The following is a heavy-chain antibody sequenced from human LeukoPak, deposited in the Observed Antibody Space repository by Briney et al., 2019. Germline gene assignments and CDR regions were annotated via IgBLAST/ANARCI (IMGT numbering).Heavy chain of an antibody. Sequence: ETLSLTCAVSGGSINSRYWWNWVRQAPGKGLEWVSSISSSSSYIYYADSVKGRFTISRDNAKNSLYLQMNSLRAEDTAVYYCARDGKLERLGYYYGMDVWGQGTTVTVSS. D-gene: IGHD1-1*01. CDR3: ARDGKLERLGYYYGMDV. CDR1: GGSINSRYW. V-gene: IGHV3-21*01. J-gene: IGHJ6*02. CDR2: ISSSSSYI.